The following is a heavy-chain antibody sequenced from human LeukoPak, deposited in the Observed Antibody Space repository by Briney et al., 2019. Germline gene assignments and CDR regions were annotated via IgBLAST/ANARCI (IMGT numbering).Heavy chain of an antibody. CDR3: ARDFHYYGSGSYGY. CDR2: IWYDGSNK. J-gene: IGHJ4*02. V-gene: IGHV3-33*01. CDR1: GFTFSSYG. Sequence: AGGSLRLSCAASGFTFSSYGMHWVRQAPGKGLEWVAVIWYDGSNKYYADSVKGRFTISRDNSKNTLYLQMNSLRAEDTAVYYCARDFHYYGSGSYGYWGQGTLVTVSS. D-gene: IGHD3-10*01.